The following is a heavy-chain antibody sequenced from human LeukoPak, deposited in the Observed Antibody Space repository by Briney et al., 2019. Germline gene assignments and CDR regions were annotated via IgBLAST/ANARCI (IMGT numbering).Heavy chain of an antibody. CDR3: ARGFRTIFGVVSNWFDP. V-gene: IGHV4-30-4*08. CDR1: GGSISSGDYY. Sequence: SQTLSLTCTVSGGSISSGDYYWSWIRQPPGKGLEWIGYIYYSGSTYYNPSLKSRVTISVDTSKNQFSLKLSSVTAADTAVYYCARGFRTIFGVVSNWFDPWGQGTLVTVSS. CDR2: IYYSGST. D-gene: IGHD3-3*01. J-gene: IGHJ5*02.